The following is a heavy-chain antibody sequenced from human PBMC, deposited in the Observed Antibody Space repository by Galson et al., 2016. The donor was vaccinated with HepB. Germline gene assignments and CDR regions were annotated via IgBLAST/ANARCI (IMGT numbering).Heavy chain of an antibody. CDR3: ARGWAGSGWPV. CDR2: TYYRSKWYN. V-gene: IGHV6-1*01. Sequence: CALSGDSVSSDNGAWNWLRQSPSRGLEWLGRTYYRSKWYNDYGVSVKNRITINPETSKNQVSLRLNSVTPEDTAVYYCARGWAGSGWPVGGKGTTVTVTS. J-gene: IGHJ6*04. D-gene: IGHD6-19*01. CDR1: GDSVSSDNGA.